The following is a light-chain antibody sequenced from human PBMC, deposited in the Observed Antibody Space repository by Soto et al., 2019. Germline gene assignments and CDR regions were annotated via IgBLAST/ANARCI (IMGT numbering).Light chain of an antibody. CDR1: QDINTY. J-gene: IGKJ4*01. Sequence: DIQITQAPSSLSASVGDRVTITCRARQDINTYLAWYQQKPGKVPKLLISAAYTLQSGVPLRFSGSGSGTDFTLTISSLQHEDVATYYCQKHDNDPLTVGGGTKVEIK. CDR2: AAY. V-gene: IGKV1-27*01. CDR3: QKHDNDPLT.